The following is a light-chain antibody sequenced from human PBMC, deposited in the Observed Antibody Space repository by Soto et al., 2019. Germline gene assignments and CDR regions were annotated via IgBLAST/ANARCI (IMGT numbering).Light chain of an antibody. CDR2: ANK. CDR1: SSNIGGNT. V-gene: IGLV1-44*01. J-gene: IGLJ3*02. CDR3: ATWDDSLNGWV. Sequence: QPVLTQPPSASGTPGQRVTFSCSGSSSNIGGNTVNWYQQLPGTAPKLLMFANKERPSGVPDRFSASKSGTSASLAINGLQSDDEADYYCATWDDSLNGWVFGGGTKLTVL.